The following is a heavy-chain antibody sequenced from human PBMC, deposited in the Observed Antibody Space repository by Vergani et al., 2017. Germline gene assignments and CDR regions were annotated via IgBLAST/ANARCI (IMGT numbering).Heavy chain of an antibody. V-gene: IGHV1-24*01. CDR3: ATDRYLMVRGGNYYYYGMDV. Sequence: QVQLVQSGAEVKKPGASVKVSCKVSGYPLTELSMHWVRQAPGKGLEWMGGFDPEDGETIYAQKFQGRVTMTEDTSTDTAYMELRSLRSEDTAVYYCATDRYLMVRGGNYYYYGMDVWGQGTTVTVSS. D-gene: IGHD3-10*01. CDR2: FDPEDGET. J-gene: IGHJ6*02. CDR1: GYPLTELS.